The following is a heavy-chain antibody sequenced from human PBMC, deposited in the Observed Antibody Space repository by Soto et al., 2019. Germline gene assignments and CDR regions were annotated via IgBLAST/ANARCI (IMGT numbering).Heavy chain of an antibody. Sequence: QVQLVQSGAEVKKPGASVKVSCKASGYTFTSYGISWVRQAPGQGLEWMGWISAYNGNTNYAQKLQGRVTMTTDTATSTAYMELRSMRSDDTAVYYCARSPTRWDRDYGDYWFDYWGQGTLVTVSS. CDR2: ISAYNGNT. CDR1: GYTFTSYG. V-gene: IGHV1-18*01. D-gene: IGHD4-17*01. CDR3: ARSPTRWDRDYGDYWFDY. J-gene: IGHJ4*02.